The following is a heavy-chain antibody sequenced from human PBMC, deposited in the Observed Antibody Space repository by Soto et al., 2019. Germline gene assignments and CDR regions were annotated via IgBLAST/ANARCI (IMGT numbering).Heavy chain of an antibody. Sequence: SVKVSCKASGFTFTSSAMQWVRQARGQRLEWIGWIVVGSGNTNYAQKFQERVTITRDMSTSTAYMELSSLRSEDTAVYYCAADSCSSTSCYASAMGYYYYYMDVWGKGTAVTVSS. V-gene: IGHV1-58*02. CDR1: GFTFTSSA. D-gene: IGHD2-2*01. J-gene: IGHJ6*03. CDR2: IVVGSGNT. CDR3: AADSCSSTSCYASAMGYYYYYMDV.